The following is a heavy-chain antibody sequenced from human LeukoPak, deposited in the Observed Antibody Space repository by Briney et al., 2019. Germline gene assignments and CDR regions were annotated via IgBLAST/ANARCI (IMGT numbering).Heavy chain of an antibody. V-gene: IGHV4-4*02. Sequence: PSETLTVTCADSGGSISSSNCWSWVRHPPGQGLEWIGEIYHSGSTNYNPSLKSRVTISVDKSKNQFSLKLSSVTAADTAVYYCARVKWGKYYFDYWGQGTLVTVSS. CDR2: IYHSGST. D-gene: IGHD1-26*01. CDR3: ARVKWGKYYFDY. CDR1: GGSISSSNC. J-gene: IGHJ4*02.